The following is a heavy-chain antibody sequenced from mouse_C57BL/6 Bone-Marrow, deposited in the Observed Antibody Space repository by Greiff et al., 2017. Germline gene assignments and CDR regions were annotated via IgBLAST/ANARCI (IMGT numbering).Heavy chain of an antibody. V-gene: IGHV1-50*01. J-gene: IGHJ2*01. Sequence: QVQLKQPGAELVMPGASVKLSCKASGYTFTSYWMQWVKQRPGQGLEWIGEIDPSDSYTNYNQKFKGKATLTVDTSSSTAYMQLRSLTSEDSAVYYCASTVSLDYWGQGTTLTVSS. CDR1: GYTFTSYW. CDR3: ASTVSLDY. CDR2: IDPSDSYT.